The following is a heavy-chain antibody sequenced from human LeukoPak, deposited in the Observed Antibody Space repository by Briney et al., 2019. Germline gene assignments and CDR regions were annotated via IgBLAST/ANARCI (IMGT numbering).Heavy chain of an antibody. CDR2: MNPNSGNT. CDR1: GYTFTSYD. CDR3: ARGLYGSGRHRNWFDP. Sequence: ASVKASRKASGYTFTSYDINWVRQATGQGLEWMGWMNPNSGNTGYAQKFQGRVTITRNTSISTAYMELSSLRSEDTAVYYCARGLYGSGRHRNWFDPWGQGTLVTVSS. D-gene: IGHD3-10*01. J-gene: IGHJ5*02. V-gene: IGHV1-8*03.